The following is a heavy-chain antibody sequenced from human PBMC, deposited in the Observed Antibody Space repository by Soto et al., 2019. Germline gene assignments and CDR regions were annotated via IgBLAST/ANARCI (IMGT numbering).Heavy chain of an antibody. D-gene: IGHD1-7*01. CDR1: GYSFTSYW. J-gene: IGHJ3*02. V-gene: IGHV5-51*01. Sequence: GESLKISCKGSGYSFTSYWIGWVRQMPGKGLEWMGIIYPGDSDTRYSPSFQGQVTISADKSISTAYLQWSSLKASDTAMYYCARRLPRITGTTASFGHAFDIWGQGTMVTVSS. CDR3: ARRLPRITGTTASFGHAFDI. CDR2: IYPGDSDT.